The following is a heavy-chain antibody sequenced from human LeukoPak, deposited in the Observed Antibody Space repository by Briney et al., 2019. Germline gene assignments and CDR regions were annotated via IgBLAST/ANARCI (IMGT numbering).Heavy chain of an antibody. CDR3: ATLTTGGY. J-gene: IGHJ4*02. Sequence: PGGSLRPSCAASGFTFSSYSMNWVRQAPGKGLEWVSYISSSSSTIYYADSVKGRFTISRDNAKNSLYLQMNSLRAEDTAVYYCATLTTGGYWGQGTLVTVSS. CDR1: GFTFSSYS. V-gene: IGHV3-48*01. CDR2: ISSSSSTI. D-gene: IGHD3-9*01.